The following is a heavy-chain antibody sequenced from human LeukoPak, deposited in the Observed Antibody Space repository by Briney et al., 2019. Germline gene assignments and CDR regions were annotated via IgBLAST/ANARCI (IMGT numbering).Heavy chain of an antibody. Sequence: SETLSLTCTVSGGSISSYYWSWIRQPPGKGLEWIGYIYYCGSTNYNPSLKSRVTISVDTSKNQFSLKLSSVTAVDTAVYYCARDQRGTYAFDIWGQGTMVTVSS. J-gene: IGHJ3*02. D-gene: IGHD6-25*01. CDR1: GGSISSYY. CDR2: IYYCGST. CDR3: ARDQRGTYAFDI. V-gene: IGHV4-59*01.